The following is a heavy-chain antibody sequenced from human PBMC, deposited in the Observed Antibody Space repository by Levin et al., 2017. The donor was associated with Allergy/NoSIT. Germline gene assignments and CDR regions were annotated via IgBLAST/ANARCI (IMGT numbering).Heavy chain of an antibody. D-gene: IGHD6-6*01. V-gene: IGHV3-74*01. CDR2: INSDGGGT. J-gene: IGHJ4*02. CDR1: GITFSSYW. CDR3: ATIKVGYSSSSLRPELY. Sequence: PGGSLRLSCAASGITFSSYWMHWVRQAPGKGLVWVSRINSDGGGTTYADSVKGRFTISRDNAKNTLYLQMDSLGVEDTAVYYCATIKVGYSSSSLRPELYWGQGTLVTVSS.